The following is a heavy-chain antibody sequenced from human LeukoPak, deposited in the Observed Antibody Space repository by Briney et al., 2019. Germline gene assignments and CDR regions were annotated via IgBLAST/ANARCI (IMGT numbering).Heavy chain of an antibody. CDR1: GFTVSSNY. V-gene: IGHV3-53*01. Sequence: PGGSLRLSCAASGFTVSSNYMSWVRQAPGKGLEWVSVIYSGGSTYYADSVKGRFTISRDNSKNTLYLQMNSLRAEDTAVYYCARERGWYPEQYFQHWGQGTLVTVSS. CDR2: IYSGGST. J-gene: IGHJ1*01. D-gene: IGHD2-15*01. CDR3: ARERGWYPEQYFQH.